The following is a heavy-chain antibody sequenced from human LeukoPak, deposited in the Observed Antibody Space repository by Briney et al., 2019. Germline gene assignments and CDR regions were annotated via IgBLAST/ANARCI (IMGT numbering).Heavy chain of an antibody. Sequence: PSETLSLTCTVSGGSISGYYWSWIRQPPGKGLEWIGYIYYSGSTNYNPSLKSRVTLSVDTSKNQFSLKLSSVTAADTALYYCAREGIGDAFDIWGQGTMVTVSS. CDR2: IYYSGST. V-gene: IGHV4-59*01. CDR1: GGSISGYY. J-gene: IGHJ3*02. CDR3: AREGIGDAFDI. D-gene: IGHD2-21*01.